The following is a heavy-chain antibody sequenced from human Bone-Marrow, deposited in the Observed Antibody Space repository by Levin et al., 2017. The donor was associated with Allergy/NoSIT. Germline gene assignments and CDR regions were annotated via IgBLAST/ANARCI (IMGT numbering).Heavy chain of an antibody. D-gene: IGHD3-3*01. V-gene: IGHV1-18*01. CDR2: ISGYNGNT. J-gene: IGHJ5*02. CDR1: GYNFAKFV. CDR3: VRDFSGTSFGVVISGGWFDP. Sequence: PGESLKISCKASGYNFAKFVISWVRQAPGQGLEWMGCISGYNGNTNYAQKFQDRVTMTTDTSTNTAYMELKSLRSDDTAIYYCVRDFSGTSFGVVISGGWFDPWGQGTLVTVSS.